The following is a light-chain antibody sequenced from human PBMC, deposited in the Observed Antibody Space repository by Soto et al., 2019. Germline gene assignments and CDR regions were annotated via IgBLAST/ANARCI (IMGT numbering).Light chain of an antibody. Sequence: EVMLTQSPGTLSLSPGERATLSCRASQSVSSNYLAWYQQKSGQAPRLLIYGASNRPTGIPDRFSGSGSGTDFTLTIRRLEPEDFAVYYCQQYDTSPRTFGQGTKVEF. V-gene: IGKV3-20*01. CDR1: QSVSSNY. CDR3: QQYDTSPRT. J-gene: IGKJ1*01. CDR2: GAS.